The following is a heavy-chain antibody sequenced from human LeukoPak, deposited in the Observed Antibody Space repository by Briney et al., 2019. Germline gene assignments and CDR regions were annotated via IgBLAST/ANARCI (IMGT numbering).Heavy chain of an antibody. CDR1: GFTFSSYA. CDR3: AKDPPAIVGATFMGYFQH. CDR2: ISGSGGST. D-gene: IGHD1-26*01. V-gene: IGHV3-23*01. Sequence: GGSLRLSCAASGFTFSSYAMSWVRQAPGKGLEWVSAISGSGGSTYYADSVKGRFTISRDNSKNTLYLQMNSLRAEDTAVYYCAKDPPAIVGATFMGYFQHWGQGTLVTVSS. J-gene: IGHJ1*01.